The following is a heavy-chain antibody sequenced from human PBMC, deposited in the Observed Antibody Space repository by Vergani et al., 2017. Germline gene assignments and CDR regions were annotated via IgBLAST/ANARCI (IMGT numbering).Heavy chain of an antibody. CDR1: GYTFTYRY. V-gene: IGHV1-69*01. Sequence: QMQLVQSGAEVKKTGSSVKVSCKASGYTFTYRYLHWVRQAPGQALEWMGGIIPIFGTANYAQKFQGRVTITADESTSTAYMELSSLRSEDTAVYYCAREGVAYCSSTSCYTHWFDPWGQGTLVTVSS. J-gene: IGHJ5*02. D-gene: IGHD2-2*02. CDR3: AREGVAYCSSTSCYTHWFDP. CDR2: IIPIFGTA.